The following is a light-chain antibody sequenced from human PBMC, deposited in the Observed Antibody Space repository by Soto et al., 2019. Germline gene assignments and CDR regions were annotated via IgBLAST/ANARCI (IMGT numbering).Light chain of an antibody. CDR3: GGWDDSRSRGV. J-gene: IGLJ3*02. Sequence: QSVLTQPASASGTPVQCVTISWSGSTANIGSNYVYWYQQFPGTAPKLRIYSDDQRPSGVPDRFSCSKSGNSASLAISGLRSEDEADYYCGGWDDSRSRGVFGGGTKLTVL. V-gene: IGLV1-47*02. CDR2: SDD. CDR1: TANIGSNY.